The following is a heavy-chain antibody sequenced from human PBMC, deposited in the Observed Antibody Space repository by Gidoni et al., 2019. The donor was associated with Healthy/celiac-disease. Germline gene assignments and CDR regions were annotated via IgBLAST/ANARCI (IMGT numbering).Heavy chain of an antibody. CDR1: GFTCVSYS. J-gene: IGHJ4*02. D-gene: IGHD3-9*01. V-gene: IGHV3-21*01. CDR3: ARSPRIDILTGYPH. Sequence: EVQLVESGGGLVKPGGSLRLSCAASGFTCVSYSMNWVRQAPGKGRGWVSSISSSRSYIYYADSVKGRFTISRDNAKNSLYLQMNSLRAEDTAVYYCARSPRIDILTGYPHWGQGTLVTVSS. CDR2: ISSSRSYI.